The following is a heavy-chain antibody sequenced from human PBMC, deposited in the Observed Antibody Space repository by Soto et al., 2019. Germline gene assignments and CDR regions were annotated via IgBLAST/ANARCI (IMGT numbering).Heavy chain of an antibody. CDR3: AREERQQLVRRNCIHP. CDR2: ISSSSSYI. Sequence: PGGSLRLSCAASGFTFSSYSMNWVRQAPGKGLEWVSSISSSSSYIYYADSVKGRFTISSDTAKNSLYLQMNSLRAEATAVYYCAREERQQLVRRNCIHPWYQGTLVTVSS. J-gene: IGHJ5*02. D-gene: IGHD6-13*01. CDR1: GFTFSSYS. V-gene: IGHV3-21*01.